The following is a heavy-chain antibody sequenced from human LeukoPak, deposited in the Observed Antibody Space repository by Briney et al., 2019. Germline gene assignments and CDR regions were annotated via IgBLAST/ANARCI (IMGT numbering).Heavy chain of an antibody. CDR1: GYTFTCYY. Sequence: ASVKVSCKASGYTFTCYYMHWVRQAPGQGLEWMGWINPNSGGTNYAQKFQGRVTMTRDTSISTAYMELSRLRSDDTAVYYCASSGGVVTLLSPEPTAYWGQGTLVTVSS. CDR2: INPNSGGT. J-gene: IGHJ4*02. D-gene: IGHD4-23*01. CDR3: ASSGGVVTLLSPEPTAY. V-gene: IGHV1-2*02.